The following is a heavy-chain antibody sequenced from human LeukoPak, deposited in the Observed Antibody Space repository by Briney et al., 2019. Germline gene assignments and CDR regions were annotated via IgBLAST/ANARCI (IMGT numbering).Heavy chain of an antibody. J-gene: IGHJ4*02. Sequence: PSETPSLTCTVSGGSISSGGYYWSWIRQHPGKGLEWIGYIYYSGSTYYNPSLKSRVTISVDTSKNQFSLKLSSVTAADTAVYYCARHDGEYPRGSFDCWGQGTLVTVSS. CDR3: ARHDGEYPRGSFDC. D-gene: IGHD1-26*01. V-gene: IGHV4-31*03. CDR2: IYYSGST. CDR1: GGSISSGGYY.